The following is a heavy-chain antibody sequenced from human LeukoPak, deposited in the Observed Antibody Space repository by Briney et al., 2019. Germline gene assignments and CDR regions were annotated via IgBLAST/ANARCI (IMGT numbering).Heavy chain of an antibody. V-gene: IGHV3-7*03. D-gene: IGHD3-22*01. J-gene: IGHJ4*02. CDR3: GYDSSGSAIDY. CDR2: IKQDGSEK. CDR1: GFTFSSYW. Sequence: GGSLRLSCAASGFTFSSYWMSWVRQAPGKGLEWVANIKQDGSEKYYVDSVKGRFTISRDNAKNSLYLQMNSLRAEDTAVYYCGYDSSGSAIDYWGQGTLVTVSS.